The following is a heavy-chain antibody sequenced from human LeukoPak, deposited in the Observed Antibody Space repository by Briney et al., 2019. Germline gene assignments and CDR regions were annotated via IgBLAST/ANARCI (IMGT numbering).Heavy chain of an antibody. CDR1: GVSITNTHW. Sequence: PSGTLSLTCAVSGVSITNTHWWNWVRQPPGEGLEWIGEIFHSGTTNFNPSLNSRATISVDKSKNQFSLQLNSVTPEDTAVYYCARTLKLRYSRGYYYYMDVWGKGTTVTVSS. CDR3: ARTLKLRYSRGYYYYMDV. J-gene: IGHJ6*03. V-gene: IGHV4-4*02. D-gene: IGHD6-13*01. CDR2: IFHSGTT.